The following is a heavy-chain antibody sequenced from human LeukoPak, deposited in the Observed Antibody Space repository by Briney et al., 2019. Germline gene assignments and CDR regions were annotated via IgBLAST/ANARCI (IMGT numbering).Heavy chain of an antibody. V-gene: IGHV4-34*01. CDR1: GGSFSGYY. CDR3: ARDLAQSWYYDY. CDR2: INHSGST. J-gene: IGHJ4*02. D-gene: IGHD6-13*01. Sequence: SETLSLTCAVYGGSFSGYYWSWIRQPPGKGLEWIGEINHSGSTNYNPSLKSRVTISVDTSKNQFSLKLSSVTAADTAVYYCARDLAQSWYYDYWGQGTLVTVSS.